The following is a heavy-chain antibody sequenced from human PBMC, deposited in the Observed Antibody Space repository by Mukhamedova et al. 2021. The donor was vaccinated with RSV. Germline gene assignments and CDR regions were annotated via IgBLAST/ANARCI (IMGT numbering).Heavy chain of an antibody. CDR3: AREGYSQAHFAN. Sequence: GREWIGTLYQSGRTDYNPSLRGRVTMPLDTSKNQCYLKVNSVTAPDTAADYCAREGYSQAHFANWGQGILVNGSS. J-gene: IGHJ4*02. V-gene: IGHV4-38-2*02. D-gene: IGHD4-11*01. CDR2: LYQSGRT.